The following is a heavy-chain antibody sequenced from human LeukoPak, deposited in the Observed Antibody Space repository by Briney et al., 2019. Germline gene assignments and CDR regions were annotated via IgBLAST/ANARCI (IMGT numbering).Heavy chain of an antibody. CDR1: GFTFSSYA. D-gene: IGHD2-2*01. Sequence: PGRSLRLSCAASGFTFSSYAMHWVRQAPGKGLEWVAVISYDGSNKYYADSVKGRFTISRDNSKNTLYLQMNSLRAEDTAVYYCASSPQQYCSSTSCWGSEGWDYYYYMGVWGKGTTVTVSS. CDR3: ASSPQQYCSSTSCWGSEGWDYYYYMGV. V-gene: IGHV3-30-3*01. CDR2: ISYDGSNK. J-gene: IGHJ6*03.